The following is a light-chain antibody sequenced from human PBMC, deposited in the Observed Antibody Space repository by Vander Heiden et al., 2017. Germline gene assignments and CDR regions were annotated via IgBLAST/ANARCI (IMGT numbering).Light chain of an antibody. Sequence: ELVLTQSPATLSLSPGERATLSCRASQSVSTYLVWYQQKPGQAPRVLIYDTSNRATGIPARFSGSGSGTDFTLTISSLEPEDFAVYYCQQRINWPLTFGGGTKVEIK. CDR1: QSVSTY. J-gene: IGKJ4*01. CDR3: QQRINWPLT. V-gene: IGKV3-11*01. CDR2: DTS.